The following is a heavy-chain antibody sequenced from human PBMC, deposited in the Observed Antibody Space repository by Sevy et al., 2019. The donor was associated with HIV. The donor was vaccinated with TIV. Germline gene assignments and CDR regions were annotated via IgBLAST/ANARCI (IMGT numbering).Heavy chain of an antibody. V-gene: IGHV3-23*01. Sequence: GGSLRLSCAASGFTFSSYAMSWVRQAPGKGLEWVSSISGSGGSTYYADSLKGQFTISRDNSKNTLYLQVNSLRVEETAVYYCAKHPGVGSFYYMDVWGKGTTVTVSS. J-gene: IGHJ6*03. CDR2: ISGSGGST. D-gene: IGHD1-26*01. CDR1: GFTFSSYA. CDR3: AKHPGVGSFYYMDV.